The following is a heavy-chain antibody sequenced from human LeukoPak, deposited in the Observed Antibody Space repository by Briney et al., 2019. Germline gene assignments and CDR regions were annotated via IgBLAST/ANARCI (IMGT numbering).Heavy chain of an antibody. CDR2: INAGNGNT. V-gene: IGHV1-3*01. J-gene: IGHJ4*02. D-gene: IGHD3-3*01. Sequence: GASVKVSCKASGYTFTSYGISWVRQAPGQGLEWMGWINAGNGNTKYSQKLQDRVTITRDTSANTAYVELSSLRSEDTAVYFCAREHDFLIDYSFDYWGQGTLVTVSS. CDR1: GYTFTSYG. CDR3: AREHDFLIDYSFDY.